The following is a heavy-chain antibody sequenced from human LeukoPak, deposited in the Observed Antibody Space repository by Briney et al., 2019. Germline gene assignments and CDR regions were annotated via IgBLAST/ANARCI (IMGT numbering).Heavy chain of an antibody. CDR1: GFTFSSYA. V-gene: IGHV3-23*01. CDR3: AKDLSRREHSSSWYRSSYYYGMDV. J-gene: IGHJ6*02. CDR2: ISGSGGST. D-gene: IGHD6-13*01. Sequence: GGSLRLSCAASGFTFSSYAMSWVRQAPGKGLEWVSAISGSGGSTYYADSVKGRFTISRDNSKNTLYLQMNSLRAEDTAVYYCAKDLSRREHSSSWYRSSYYYGMDVWGQGTTVTVSS.